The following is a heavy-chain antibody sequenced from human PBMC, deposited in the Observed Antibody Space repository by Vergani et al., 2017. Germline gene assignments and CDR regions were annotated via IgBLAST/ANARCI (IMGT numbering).Heavy chain of an antibody. Sequence: EVQLVESGGGLVKPGGSLRLSCAASGFTFSSYSMNWVRQAPGKGLEWVSSISSSSSYIYYADSVKGRFTISRDNAKHSLYLQMNSLRAEDAAVYYCARSGDSGYNGDYWGQGTLVTVSS. D-gene: IGHD5-12*01. V-gene: IGHV3-21*01. CDR1: GFTFSSYS. CDR2: ISSSSSYI. CDR3: ARSGDSGYNGDY. J-gene: IGHJ4*02.